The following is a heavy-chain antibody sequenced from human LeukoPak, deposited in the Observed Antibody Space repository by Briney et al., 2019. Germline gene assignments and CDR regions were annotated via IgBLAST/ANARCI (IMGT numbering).Heavy chain of an antibody. V-gene: IGHV1-69*05. D-gene: IGHD5-24*01. Sequence: SVKVSCKASGGTFSSYAISWVRQAPGQGLEWMGGIIPIFGTANYAQKFQGRVTITTDESTSTAYMELSSLRSEDTAVYYCATTVVETATIRRYYYMDVWGKGTTVTVSS. CDR3: ATTVVETATIRRYYYMDV. J-gene: IGHJ6*03. CDR1: GGTFSSYA. CDR2: IIPIFGTA.